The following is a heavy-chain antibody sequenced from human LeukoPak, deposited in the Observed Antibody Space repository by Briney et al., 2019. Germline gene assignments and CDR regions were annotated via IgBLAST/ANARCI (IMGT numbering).Heavy chain of an antibody. CDR2: IYSGGST. D-gene: IGHD3-10*01. CDR3: AKGRRFGQFFDY. V-gene: IGHV3-66*01. J-gene: IGHJ4*02. CDR1: GFTVSSNY. Sequence: GGSLRLSCAASGFTVSSNYMSWVRQAPGKGLEWVSIIYSGGSTYYADSVKGRFTISRDNSKNTLYLQMNSLRAEDTAVYYCAKGRRFGQFFDYWGQGTLVTVSS.